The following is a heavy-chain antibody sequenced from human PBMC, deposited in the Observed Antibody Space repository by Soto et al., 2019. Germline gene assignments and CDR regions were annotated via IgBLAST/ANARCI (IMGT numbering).Heavy chain of an antibody. CDR2: ISGSGGST. CDR3: AKEQAHSEADTSSIFDH. V-gene: IGHV3-23*01. CDR1: GFKFRHYA. J-gene: IGHJ4*02. Sequence: PGGSLSLSCSASGFKFRHYAMPWVRQAPGNGLEWVSSISGSGGSTYDADSVKGRFTISRDNSKNTLNLQMNSLRAEDTAVYYCAKEQAHSEADTSSIFDHWGQGTLVTVSS. D-gene: IGHD2-2*01.